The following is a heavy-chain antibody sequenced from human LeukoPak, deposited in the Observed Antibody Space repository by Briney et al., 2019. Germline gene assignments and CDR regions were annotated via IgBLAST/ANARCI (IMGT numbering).Heavy chain of an antibody. CDR1: GGSFSGYY. D-gene: IGHD3-10*01. CDR2: INHSGST. Sequence: SETLSLTCAVYGGSFSGYYWSWVRQPPGKGLEWIGEINHSGSTNYNPSFKSRVTISVDTSKNQFSLKLSSVTAADTAVYYCARAMVRGVISNFDYWGQGTLVTVSS. J-gene: IGHJ4*02. CDR3: ARAMVRGVISNFDY. V-gene: IGHV4-34*01.